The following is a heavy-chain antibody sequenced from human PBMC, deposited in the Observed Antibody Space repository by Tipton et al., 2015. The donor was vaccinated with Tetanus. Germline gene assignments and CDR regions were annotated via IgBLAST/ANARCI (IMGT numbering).Heavy chain of an antibody. CDR2: IYHSGST. J-gene: IGHJ4*02. CDR1: GGSITSDNHY. CDR3: ARDAGPAGGGSFDY. D-gene: IGHD3-16*01. Sequence: SGGSITSDNHYWSWIRQPPGKGLEWIGYIYHSGSTYYSASLKSRLDISLDTSKNQFSLRLTSVTVADTAVYYCARDAGPAGGGSFDYWGQGTLVTVAS. V-gene: IGHV4-31*02.